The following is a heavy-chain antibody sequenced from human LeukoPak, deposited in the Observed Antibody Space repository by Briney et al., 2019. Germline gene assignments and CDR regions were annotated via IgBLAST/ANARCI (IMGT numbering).Heavy chain of an antibody. D-gene: IGHD3-22*01. CDR3: ARHRYYYDSPYDY. CDR2: INHSGST. J-gene: IGHJ4*02. V-gene: IGHV4-34*01. CDR1: GGSFSGYY. Sequence: TSETLSLTCAVYGGSFSGYYWSWIRQPPGKGLEWIGEINHSGSTNYNPSLKSRVTISVDTSKNQFSLKLSSVTAADTAVYYCARHRYYYDSPYDYWGQGTLVTVSS.